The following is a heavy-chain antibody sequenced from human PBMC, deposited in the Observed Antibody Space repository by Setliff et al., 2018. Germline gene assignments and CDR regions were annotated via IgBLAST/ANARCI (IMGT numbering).Heavy chain of an antibody. J-gene: IGHJ2*01. CDR2: IYYSGST. CDR1: GSSISSDGYY. Sequence: TLSFTCSVSGSSISSDGYYWSWIRQYPGKGLEWIGYIYYSGSTYYNPSLKSRVTISLDTSENQFSLELTSVTAADTAVYYCARSRTIAVKGGVFAVWGRGTLVTVSS. CDR3: ARSRTIAVKGGVFAV. V-gene: IGHV4-31*03. D-gene: IGHD6-19*01.